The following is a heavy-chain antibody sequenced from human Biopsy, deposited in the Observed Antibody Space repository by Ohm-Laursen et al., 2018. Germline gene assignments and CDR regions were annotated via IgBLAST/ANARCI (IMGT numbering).Heavy chain of an antibody. CDR3: ASQTPRNPDILTGAFHYDMAV. CDR1: GGSFSNYA. Sequence: SSVKVSCKFSGGSFSNYAISWVRQAHGQGLEWMGGIVTFFGTVKYAQRFQGRLTISTDRSTDTAYMELSSLTSEDTAVFYCASQTPRNPDILTGAFHYDMAVWGQGTTVTVSS. V-gene: IGHV1-69*05. D-gene: IGHD3-9*01. J-gene: IGHJ6*02. CDR2: IVTFFGTV.